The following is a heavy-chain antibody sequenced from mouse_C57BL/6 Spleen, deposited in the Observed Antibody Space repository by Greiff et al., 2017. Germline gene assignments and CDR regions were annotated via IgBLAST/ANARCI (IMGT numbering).Heavy chain of an antibody. J-gene: IGHJ3*01. CDR1: GYSFTGYF. D-gene: IGHD1-1*01. CDR2: INPYNGDT. Sequence: EVQLQESGPELVKPGDSVKISCKASGYSFTGYFMNWVMQSHGKSLEWIGRINPYNGDTFYNHKFKGKATFTVDKSSSTAHMELRILTSEDSAVYYFARTSITSVVVGFSYWGQGTLVTVST. CDR3: ARTSITSVVVGFSY. V-gene: IGHV1-20*01.